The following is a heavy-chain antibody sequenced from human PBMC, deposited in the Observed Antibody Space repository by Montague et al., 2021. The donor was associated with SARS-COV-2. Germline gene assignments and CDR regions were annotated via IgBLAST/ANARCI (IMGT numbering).Heavy chain of an antibody. J-gene: IGHJ4*02. V-gene: IGHV4-34*01. CDR3: ARDRYSSSWYGQKYYFDY. Sequence: SETLSLTCAVYGGSFSGYYWSWIRQPPGKGLEWIGEINHSGRTNYNPSLKSRVTISVDTSKNPFSLKLSSVTAADTAVYYCARDRYSSSWYGQKYYFDYGGQGTLVTVSS. CDR2: INHSGRT. D-gene: IGHD6-13*01. CDR1: GGSFSGYY.